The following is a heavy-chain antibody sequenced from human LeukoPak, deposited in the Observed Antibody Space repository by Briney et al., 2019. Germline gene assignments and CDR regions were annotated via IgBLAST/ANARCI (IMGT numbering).Heavy chain of an antibody. J-gene: IGHJ3*02. CDR1: GFSVSSNY. CDR2: IYSGGST. Sequence: PGGSLRLSCAASGFSVSSNYMSWVRQAPGKGLEWVSVIYSGGSTYHADSVKGRFTISRDNSKNTLYLQMNSLRTEDTAVYYCARYLTDRSSAFNIWGQGTMVTVSS. D-gene: IGHD1-14*01. CDR3: ARYLTDRSSAFNI. V-gene: IGHV3-66*01.